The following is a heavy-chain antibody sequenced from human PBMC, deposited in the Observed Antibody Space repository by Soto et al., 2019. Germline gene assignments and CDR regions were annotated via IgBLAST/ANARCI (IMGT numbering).Heavy chain of an antibody. CDR1: GGTFSSYA. CDR3: ARDRYYYDSSVYTAPTSPHDAFDI. D-gene: IGHD3-22*01. J-gene: IGHJ3*02. V-gene: IGHV1-69*01. Sequence: QVQLVQSGAEVKKPGSSVKVSCKASGGTFSSYAISWVRQAPGQGLEWMGGIIPIFGTANYAQKLQGRVTITADESTSPAYMELSSLRSEDTAVYYCARDRYYYDSSVYTAPTSPHDAFDIWCQGTMVTVSS. CDR2: IIPIFGTA.